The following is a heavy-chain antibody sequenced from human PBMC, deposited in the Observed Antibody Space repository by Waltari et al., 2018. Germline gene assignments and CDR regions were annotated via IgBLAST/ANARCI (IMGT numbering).Heavy chain of an antibody. CDR1: GGSFSGYY. J-gene: IGHJ4*02. CDR2: INHSGST. D-gene: IGHD2-8*02. CDR3: AKRRSSGGVSGAGYDY. Sequence: QVQLQQWGAGLLKPSETLSLTCAVYGGSFSGYYWSWIRQPPGKGLEWIGEINHSGSTNYNPSLKSRVTISVDTSKNQFSLKLSSVTAADTAVYYCAKRRSSGGVSGAGYDYWGQGTLVTVSS. V-gene: IGHV4-34*01.